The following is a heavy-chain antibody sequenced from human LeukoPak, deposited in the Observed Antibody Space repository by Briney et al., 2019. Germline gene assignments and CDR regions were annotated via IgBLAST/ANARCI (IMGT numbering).Heavy chain of an antibody. J-gene: IGHJ6*03. D-gene: IGHD4-11*01. CDR2: INPNSGGT. CDR3: ARDKTQSPLDYYYMDV. CDR1: GYTFTGYY. V-gene: IGHV1-2*02. Sequence: ALVKVSCKASGYTFTGYYMHWVRQAPGQGLEWMGWINPNSGGTNYAQKFQGRVTMTRDTSISTAYMELSRLRSDDTAVYYCARDKTQSPLDYYYMDVWGKGTTVTVSS.